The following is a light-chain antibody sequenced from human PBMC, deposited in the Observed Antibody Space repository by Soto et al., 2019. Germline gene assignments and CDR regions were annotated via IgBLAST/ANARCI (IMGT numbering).Light chain of an antibody. Sequence: QSALTQPASVSGSPGQSITISCTGTSSDVGAYNYVSWYQQHPGKAPKLMIYGVSNRPSGIPNRFSGSKSGNTASLTISGLQAEDEADYCCNSYTTTSTVVFGGGTKVTVL. CDR3: NSYTTTSTVV. CDR2: GVS. J-gene: IGLJ3*02. CDR1: SSDVGAYNY. V-gene: IGLV2-14*01.